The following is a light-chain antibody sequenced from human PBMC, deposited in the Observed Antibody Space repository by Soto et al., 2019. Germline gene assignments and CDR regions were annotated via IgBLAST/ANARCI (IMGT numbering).Light chain of an antibody. Sequence: NFMLTQPHSVSESPGKTVTISCTRSSGTIASNYVQWYQQRPGSAPTTVIYEDNQRPSGVPDRFSGSTDGSSNSASLTFSGLQTEDEADYYCQSYDSSTVVFGGGTKVTVL. CDR3: QSYDSSTVV. J-gene: IGLJ2*01. V-gene: IGLV6-57*04. CDR2: EDN. CDR1: SGTIASNY.